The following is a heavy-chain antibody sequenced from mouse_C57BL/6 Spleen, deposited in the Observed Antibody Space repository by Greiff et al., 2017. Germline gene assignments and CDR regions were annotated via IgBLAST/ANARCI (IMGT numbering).Heavy chain of an antibody. CDR3: ARRDYGYFDV. Sequence: EVQLQQSGPELVKPGASVKLPCTASGYTFTDYNMDWVKQSHGKSLEWIGDINPNNGGTFYNQKFKGKATLTVDKSSSTAYMERRSLTSEDTAVYYCARRDYGYFDVWGTGTTVTVSS. CDR1: GYTFTDYN. V-gene: IGHV1-18*01. CDR2: INPNNGGT. J-gene: IGHJ1*03.